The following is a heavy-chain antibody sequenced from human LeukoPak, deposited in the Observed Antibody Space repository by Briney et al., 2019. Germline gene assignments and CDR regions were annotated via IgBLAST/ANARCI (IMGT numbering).Heavy chain of an antibody. D-gene: IGHD6-19*01. CDR2: ISMSSTYI. V-gene: IGHV3-21*01. CDR1: GFTFSSNA. CDR3: ARAPYSSGWYTVDF. Sequence: GGSLRLSCAASGFTFSSNAMNWVRQAPGKGLEWVSSISMSSTYIYYADSVKGRFTISRDNAKNSLYLQMDSLRDEDTAVYYCARAPYSSGWYTVDFWGQGTLVTVSS. J-gene: IGHJ4*02.